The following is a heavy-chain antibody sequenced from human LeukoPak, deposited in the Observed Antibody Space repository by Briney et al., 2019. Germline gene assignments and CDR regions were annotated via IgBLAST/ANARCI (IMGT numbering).Heavy chain of an antibody. V-gene: IGHV4-39*01. CDR2: IYYSGST. CDR3: ARLTRIVGATRGFDY. J-gene: IGHJ4*02. CDR1: GGSISSSSYY. D-gene: IGHD1-26*01. Sequence: SETLSLTCTVSGGSISSSSYYWGWIRQPPGKGLERIGSIYYSGSTYYNPSLKSRVTISVDTSKNQFSLKLSSVTAADTAVYHCARLTRIVGATRGFDYWGQGTLVTVSS.